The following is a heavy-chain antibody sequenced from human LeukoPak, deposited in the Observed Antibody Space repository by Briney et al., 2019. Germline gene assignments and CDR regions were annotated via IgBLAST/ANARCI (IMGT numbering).Heavy chain of an antibody. J-gene: IGHJ4*02. CDR3: ARELPFDY. Sequence: GGPLRLSCAASGFTFSRNWRHWARQAPGKGLVWVSRINSDGSTTTYADFVKGRFTISRDNAKNTLYLQMNSLRAEDTAVYYCARELPFDYWGQGTLATVSS. CDR1: GFTFSRNW. D-gene: IGHD2-21*02. CDR2: INSDGSTT. V-gene: IGHV3-74*01.